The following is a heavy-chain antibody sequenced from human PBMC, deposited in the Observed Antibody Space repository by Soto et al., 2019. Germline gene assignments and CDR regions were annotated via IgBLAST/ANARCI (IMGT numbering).Heavy chain of an antibody. V-gene: IGHV1-2*04. CDR2: INPNSGGT. J-gene: IGHJ5*02. Sequence: ASVKVSCKASGYTFTGYYMHWVRQAPGQGLEWMGWINPNSGGTNYAQKFQGWVTMTRDTSISTAYMELSRLRSDDTAVYYCAREGGNCSSTSCYWFDPWGQGTLVTVSS. CDR1: GYTFTGYY. CDR3: AREGGNCSSTSCYWFDP. D-gene: IGHD2-2*01.